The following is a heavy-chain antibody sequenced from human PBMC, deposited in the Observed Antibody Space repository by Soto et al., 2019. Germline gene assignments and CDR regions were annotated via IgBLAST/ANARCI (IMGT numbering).Heavy chain of an antibody. Sequence: GGSLRLSCAASGFTVSSNYMSWVRQAPGKGLEWVSGISGSGGNTYYADSVKGRFTISRDNSKNTLYLQMNSLRAEDTAVYYCAKDAYNIGWYYFDYWGQGTLVTVSS. J-gene: IGHJ4*02. CDR2: ISGSGGNT. V-gene: IGHV3-23*01. CDR3: AKDAYNIGWYYFDY. D-gene: IGHD6-19*01. CDR1: GFTVSSNY.